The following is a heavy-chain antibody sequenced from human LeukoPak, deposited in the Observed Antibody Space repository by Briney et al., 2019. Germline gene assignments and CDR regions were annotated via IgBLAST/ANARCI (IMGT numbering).Heavy chain of an antibody. CDR3: ARVKGYCSGGSCYPDDY. Sequence: ASVKVSCKASGYTFTSYDINWVRQATGQGLEWMGWMNPNSGNTGYAQKFQGRVTMTRNTSISTAYMELSRLRSDDTAVYYCARVKGYCSGGSCYPDDYWGQGTLVTVSS. CDR2: MNPNSGNT. V-gene: IGHV1-8*01. CDR1: GYTFTSYD. J-gene: IGHJ4*02. D-gene: IGHD2-15*01.